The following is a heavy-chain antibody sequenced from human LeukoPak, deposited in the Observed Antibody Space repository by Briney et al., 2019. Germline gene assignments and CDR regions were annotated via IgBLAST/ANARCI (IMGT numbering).Heavy chain of an antibody. Sequence: GGSLRLSCAASGFTFDDYAMHWVRQAPGKGLEWVSGISWNSGSIGYADSVKGRFTISRDNAKNSLYLQMNSLRAEDMALYYCAKAVRFLDAFGIWGQGTMVTVSS. CDR3: AKAVRFLDAFGI. V-gene: IGHV3-9*03. J-gene: IGHJ3*02. D-gene: IGHD3-3*01. CDR1: GFTFDDYA. CDR2: ISWNSGSI.